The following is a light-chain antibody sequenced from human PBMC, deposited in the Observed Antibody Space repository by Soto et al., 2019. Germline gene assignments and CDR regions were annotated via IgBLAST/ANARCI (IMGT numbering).Light chain of an antibody. CDR2: GAS. CDR1: QSVSSN. Sequence: EILMTQSPATLSVSPEERATLSCRASQSVSSNLAWYQQKPGQAPRLLIYGASTRATGIPARFSGSGSGTEFTLTISSLQSEDFAVYYCQQYNNWPRTFGQGTKV. V-gene: IGKV3-15*01. J-gene: IGKJ1*01. CDR3: QQYNNWPRT.